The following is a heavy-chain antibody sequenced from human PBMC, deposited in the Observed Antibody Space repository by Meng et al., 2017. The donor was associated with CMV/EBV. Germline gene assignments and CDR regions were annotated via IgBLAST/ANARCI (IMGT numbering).Heavy chain of an antibody. CDR3: ARGYQVWGGNSGYYFDY. CDR2: INHSGST. D-gene: IGHD4-23*01. J-gene: IGHJ4*02. CDR1: GGSFSGYY. Sequence: SETLSLTCAVYGGSFSGYYWSWIRQPPGKGLEWIGEINHSGSTNYNPSLKSRVTTSVDTSKNQFSLKLSSVTAADTAVYYCARGYQVWGGNSGYYFDYWGQGTLVTVSS. V-gene: IGHV4-34*01.